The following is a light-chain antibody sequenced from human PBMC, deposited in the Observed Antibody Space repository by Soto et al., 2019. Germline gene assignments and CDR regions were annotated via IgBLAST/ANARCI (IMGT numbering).Light chain of an antibody. CDR1: SSDVGGYNY. V-gene: IGLV2-11*01. CDR2: DVT. Sequence: SVLTQPRSVSGSPGQSVTISCTGTSSDVGGYNYVSWYQQHPGKAPKLMIYDVTQRPSGVPDRFSGSKSANTASLTISGLQAEDEADYYCCSYAGSYTYVFGTGTKVTV. J-gene: IGLJ1*01. CDR3: CSYAGSYTYV.